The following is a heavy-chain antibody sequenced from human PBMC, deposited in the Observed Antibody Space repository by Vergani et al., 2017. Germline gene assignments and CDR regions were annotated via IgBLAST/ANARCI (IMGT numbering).Heavy chain of an antibody. CDR2: IYYSGST. D-gene: IGHD5-12*01. Sequence: QVQLQQWGAGLLKPSETLSLTCAVSGGSISSYYWSWIRQPPGKGLEWIGYIYYSGSTNYNPSLKSRVTISVDTSKNQFSLKLSSVTAADTAVYYCARGWVDIVATIKAYYYYGMDVWGQGTTVTVSS. J-gene: IGHJ6*02. V-gene: IGHV4-59*01. CDR1: GGSISSYY. CDR3: ARGWVDIVATIKAYYYYGMDV.